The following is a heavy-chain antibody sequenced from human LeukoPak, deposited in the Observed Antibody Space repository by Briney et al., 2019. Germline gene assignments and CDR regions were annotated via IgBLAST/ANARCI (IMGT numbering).Heavy chain of an antibody. Sequence: SETLSLTCTVSGYSISSGYYWGWIRQPPGKGLEWIGSIYHSGSTYYNPSLKSRVTISVDTSKNQFSLRLSSVTIADTAVYYCARTFSGSYLLEDWDQGTLVIVSS. V-gene: IGHV4-38-2*02. J-gene: IGHJ4*02. CDR3: ARTFSGSYLLED. D-gene: IGHD1-26*01. CDR1: GYSISSGYY. CDR2: IYHSGST.